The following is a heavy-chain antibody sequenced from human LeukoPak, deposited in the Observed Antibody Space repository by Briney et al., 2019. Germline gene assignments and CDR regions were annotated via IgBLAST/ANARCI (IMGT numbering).Heavy chain of an antibody. D-gene: IGHD3-9*01. J-gene: IGHJ6*03. CDR1: GGTFSSYA. CDR2: IIPIFGTA. V-gene: IGHV1-69*13. Sequence: ASVKVSCKASGGTFSSYAISWVRQAPGQGLEWTGGIIPIFGTADYAQKFQGRVTITADESTSTAYMELSSLRSEDTAVYYCASPITISSTPGYYMDVWGKGTTVTVSS. CDR3: ASPITISSTPGYYMDV.